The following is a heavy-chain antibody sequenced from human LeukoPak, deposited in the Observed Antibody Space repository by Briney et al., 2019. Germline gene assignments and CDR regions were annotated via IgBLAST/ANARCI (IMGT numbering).Heavy chain of an antibody. CDR3: ARAGIVGATFDY. CDR1: GGSISSGDYY. CDR2: IYYSGST. Sequence: SETLSLTCTVSGGSISSGDYYWSWIRQPPGKGPEWIGYIYYSGSTYYNPSLKSRVTISVDTSKNQFSLKLSSVTAADTAVYYCARAGIVGATFDYWGQGTLVTVSS. V-gene: IGHV4-30-4*01. J-gene: IGHJ4*02. D-gene: IGHD1-26*01.